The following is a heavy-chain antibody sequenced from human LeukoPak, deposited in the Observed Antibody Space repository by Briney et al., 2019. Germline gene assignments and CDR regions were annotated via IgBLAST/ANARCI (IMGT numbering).Heavy chain of an antibody. CDR2: IYWNGGST. V-gene: IGHV3-20*04. CDR1: ASTVADYG. J-gene: IGHJ4*02. Sequence: LAGASLTLSCAASASTVADYGMSSVRLAPGEGREWVSGIYWNGGSTGYGDSVKRRFSISRDNAKNSLYLQMNSLRAEDTALYYCARVYFGRPSALDYWGQGTLLSVPS. CDR3: ARVYFGRPSALDY. D-gene: IGHD3-10*01.